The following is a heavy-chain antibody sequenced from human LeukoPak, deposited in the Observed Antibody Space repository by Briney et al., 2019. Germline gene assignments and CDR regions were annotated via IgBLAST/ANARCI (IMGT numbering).Heavy chain of an antibody. J-gene: IGHJ3*02. CDR3: AKSDTSMIMGDAFDI. CDR1: GFTFSTYG. V-gene: IGHV3-30*18. CDR2: ISYDGYNK. Sequence: GGSLRLSCAASGFTFSTYGMHWVRQAPGRGLEWVALISYDGYNKYYADSVKGRFTISRDNSKNTLYLQKNSLRAEDTAVYYCAKSDTSMIMGDAFDIWGQGTMVTVSS. D-gene: IGHD5-18*01.